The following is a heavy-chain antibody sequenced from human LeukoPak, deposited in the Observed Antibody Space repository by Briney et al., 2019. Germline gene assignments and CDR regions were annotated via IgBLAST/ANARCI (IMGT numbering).Heavy chain of an antibody. J-gene: IGHJ4*02. Sequence: GGSQRLPCAASILPYHRYAMRWAPRAPGRAGIWVTYKRGYGGNTYYADSVKGRFTISRDNSKSMLQLQMNSLRAEDTAVYYCARRDYSGSSGYAPLFDYWGRGTLVTVSS. CDR1: ILPYHRYA. CDR3: ARRDYSGSSGYAPLFDY. V-gene: IGHV3-23*01. D-gene: IGHD3-22*01. CDR2: KRGYGGNT.